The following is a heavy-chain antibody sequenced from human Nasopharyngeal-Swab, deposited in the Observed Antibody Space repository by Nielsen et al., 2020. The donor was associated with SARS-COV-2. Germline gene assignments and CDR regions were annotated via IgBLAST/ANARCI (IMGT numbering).Heavy chain of an antibody. J-gene: IGHJ4*02. D-gene: IGHD3-10*01. Sequence: GGSLRLSCAASGFTFSSYAMSWVRQAPGKGLEWVSAISGSGGGTYYADSVKGRFTISRDNSKNTLYLQMNSLRAEDTAVYYCAKKRVTMVRGVQAPTDYWGQGTLVTVSS. CDR3: AKKRVTMVRGVQAPTDY. V-gene: IGHV3-23*01. CDR1: GFTFSSYA. CDR2: ISGSGGGT.